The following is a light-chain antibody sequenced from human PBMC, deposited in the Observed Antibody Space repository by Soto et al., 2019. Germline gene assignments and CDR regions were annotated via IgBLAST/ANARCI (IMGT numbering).Light chain of an antibody. Sequence: EIVMTQSPATLSVSPGERATLSCRASQSVSSNLAWFQQKPGQAPRLLIYGASTRATGIPARFSGSGSGTEFTLIISSLQSEDFAVYYCQQDNSWPYTFGQGTKLEIK. J-gene: IGKJ2*01. CDR1: QSVSSN. CDR2: GAS. CDR3: QQDNSWPYT. V-gene: IGKV3-15*01.